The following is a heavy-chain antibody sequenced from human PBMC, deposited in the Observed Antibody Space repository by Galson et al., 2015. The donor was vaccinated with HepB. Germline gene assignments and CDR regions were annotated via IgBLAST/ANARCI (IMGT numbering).Heavy chain of an antibody. D-gene: IGHD6-19*01. J-gene: IGHJ4*02. V-gene: IGHV2-70*11. CDR3: ARILVVGSIAVAGTGFDY. Sequence: PALVKPTQTLTLTCTFSGFSLSTSGMCVSWIRQPPGKALEWLARIDWDDDKYYSTSLKTRLTISKDTSKNQVVLTMTNMDPVDTATYYCARILVVGSIAVAGTGFDYWGQGTLVTVSS. CDR1: GFSLSTSGMC. CDR2: IDWDDDK.